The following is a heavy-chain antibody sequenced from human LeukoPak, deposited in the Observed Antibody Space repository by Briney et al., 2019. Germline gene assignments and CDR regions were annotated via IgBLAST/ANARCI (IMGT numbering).Heavy chain of an antibody. CDR2: INPSGGST. J-gene: IGHJ6*02. Sequence: ASVKVSCKASGYTFTSYYMHWVRQAPGQGLEWMGIINPSGGSTSYAQKFQGRVTMTRDTSTSTLYMELSSLRSEDTAVYYCARAAAALKYYYYGMDVWGQGTTVTVSS. V-gene: IGHV1-46*01. D-gene: IGHD6-13*01. CDR3: ARAAAALKYYYYGMDV. CDR1: GYTFTSYY.